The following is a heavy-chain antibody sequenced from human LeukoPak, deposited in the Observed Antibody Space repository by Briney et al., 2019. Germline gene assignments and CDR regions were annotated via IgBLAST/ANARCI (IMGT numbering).Heavy chain of an antibody. CDR3: AKWGQQLAPYYFDY. D-gene: IGHD6-13*01. CDR1: GFTFDDYA. V-gene: IGHV3-43D*03. J-gene: IGHJ4*02. CDR2: ISWDGGST. Sequence: PGGSLRLSCAASGFTFDDYAMHWVRQAPGKGLEWVSLISWDGGSTYYADSVKGRFTISRDNSKNTLYLQMNSLRAEDTAVYYCAKWGQQLAPYYFDYWGQGTLVTVSS.